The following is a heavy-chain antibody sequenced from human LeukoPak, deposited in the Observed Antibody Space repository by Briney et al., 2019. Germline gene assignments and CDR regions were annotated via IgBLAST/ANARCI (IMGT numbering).Heavy chain of an antibody. CDR1: GGSFSGYY. CDR2: INHSGST. CDR3: ARQYSKVAWFDP. D-gene: IGHD2/OR15-2a*01. J-gene: IGHJ5*02. Sequence: SETLSLTCAVYGGSFSGYYWSWIRQPPGKGLEWIGEINHSGSTNYNPSLKSRVTISVDTSKNQFSLKLSSVTAADTAVYYCARQYSKVAWFDPWGQGTRVTVSS. V-gene: IGHV4-34*01.